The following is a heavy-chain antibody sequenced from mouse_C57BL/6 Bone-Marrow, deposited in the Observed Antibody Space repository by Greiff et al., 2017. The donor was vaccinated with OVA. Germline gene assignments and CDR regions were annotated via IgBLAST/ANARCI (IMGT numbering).Heavy chain of an antibody. V-gene: IGHV1-64*01. CDR1: GYTFTSYW. CDR2: IHPNSGST. D-gene: IGHD1-2*01. CDR3: ARTGLRLGLYWYFDF. Sequence: VKLQQPGAELVKPGASVKLSCKASGYTFTSYWMHWVKQRPGQGLEWIGMIHPNSGSTNYNEKFKSKATLTVDKSSSTAYMQLSSLTSEDSAVYYCARTGLRLGLYWYFDFWGTGTTVTVSS. J-gene: IGHJ1*03.